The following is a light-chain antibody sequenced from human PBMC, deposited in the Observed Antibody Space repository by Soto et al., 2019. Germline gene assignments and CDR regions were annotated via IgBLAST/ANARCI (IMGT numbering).Light chain of an antibody. CDR2: GAS. Sequence: EIVMTQSPATLSVSPGERATLSCRASQSVGSNLVWYQQKPGQAPRLLIYGASTRATGIPARFSGSGSGTEFTLTISSLQSEDSAVYFCQQYNNWPPAFGQGTRLEIK. CDR1: QSVGSN. J-gene: IGKJ5*01. V-gene: IGKV3D-15*01. CDR3: QQYNNWPPA.